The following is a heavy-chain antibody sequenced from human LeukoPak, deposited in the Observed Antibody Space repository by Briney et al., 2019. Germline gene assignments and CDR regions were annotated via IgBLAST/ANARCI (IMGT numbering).Heavy chain of an antibody. J-gene: IGHJ4*02. CDR3: ARVGDKGAFDY. V-gene: IGHV3-64*01. D-gene: IGHD3-16*01. CDR2: ITNNGDST. Sequence: PGGSLRLSCAASGFTFSSYAMRWVRQAPGKRLEYVSAITNNGDSTYYANSVKGRFIISRDNSKNTLYLQMGSLRAEDMAVYYCARVGDKGAFDYWGQGTLVTVPS. CDR1: GFTFSSYA.